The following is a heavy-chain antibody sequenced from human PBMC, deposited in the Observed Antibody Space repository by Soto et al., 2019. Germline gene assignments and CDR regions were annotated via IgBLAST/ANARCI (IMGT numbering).Heavy chain of an antibody. CDR2: INWNSGSI. J-gene: IGHJ6*02. CDR1: GFTVDDYD. D-gene: IGHD3-10*01. Sequence: EEQLVESGGGLVQPGRSLRLSCAASGFTVDDYDMHWVRQAPGKGLEWVSGINWNSGSIGYADSVKGRFTISRDNAKTSLYLQMNSLRAEDTALYYCAKDRGSGSYAANYVSYGMDVWGQGTTVTVSS. CDR3: AKDRGSGSYAANYVSYGMDV. V-gene: IGHV3-9*01.